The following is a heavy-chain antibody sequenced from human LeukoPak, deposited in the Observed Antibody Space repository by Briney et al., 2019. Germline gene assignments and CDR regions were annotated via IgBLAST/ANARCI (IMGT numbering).Heavy chain of an antibody. CDR1: GYMFSSYG. CDR3: ARQHRDTAMVLGGVDY. CDR2: ISTYNGNT. D-gene: IGHD5-18*01. Sequence: ASVKVSCKASGYMFSSYGISWVRQAPGQGLEWMGWISTYNGNTNSAQKFQGRVTMTTDTSTSTAYMEVKSLRSDDTAVYYCARQHRDTAMVLGGVDYWGQGTLVTVSS. V-gene: IGHV1-18*01. J-gene: IGHJ4*02.